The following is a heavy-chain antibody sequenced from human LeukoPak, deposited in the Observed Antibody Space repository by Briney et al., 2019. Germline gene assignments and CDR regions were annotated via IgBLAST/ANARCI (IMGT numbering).Heavy chain of an antibody. D-gene: IGHD1-26*01. CDR2: IKQDGSEM. V-gene: IGHV3-7*01. Sequence: GGSLRLSCAASGFTFSDYWMSWVRQAPGKGLEWVANIKQDGSEMYYLDSVKGRFIISRDNAKNSLHLQMNSLRAEDTAVYYCARDRGIVAQFDPWGQGTLVTVSS. CDR1: GFTFSDYW. J-gene: IGHJ5*02. CDR3: ARDRGIVAQFDP.